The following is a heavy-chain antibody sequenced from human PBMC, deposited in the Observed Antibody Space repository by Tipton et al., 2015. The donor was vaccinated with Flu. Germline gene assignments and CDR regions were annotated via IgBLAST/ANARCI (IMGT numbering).Heavy chain of an antibody. D-gene: IGHD2-2*01. CDR2: INSYNGNT. CDR3: ARGMPASKGFDY. V-gene: IGHV1-3*01. Sequence: QVQLVQSGAEVKKPGASVRISCKASGFTFSSDTIHWVRQAPGERLEWMGWINSYNGNTKYAQNFRGRLTITRDTSASAVFVELGSLGPRDLAVYFCARGMPASKGFDYWGQGTLVTVSS. J-gene: IGHJ4*02. CDR1: GFTFSSDT.